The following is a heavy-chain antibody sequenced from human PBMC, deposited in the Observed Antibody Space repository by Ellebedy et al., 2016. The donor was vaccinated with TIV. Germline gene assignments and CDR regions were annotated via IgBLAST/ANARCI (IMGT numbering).Heavy chain of an antibody. CDR2: ISTSSGYI. J-gene: IGHJ4*02. V-gene: IGHV3-21*01. CDR1: GFNFRNYG. CDR3: ARGPLVDTGMLESDY. D-gene: IGHD5-12*01. Sequence: PGGSLRLSCAASGFNFRNYGMNWARQAPGKGLEWVAYISTSSGYIKYADSVKGRFVISRDNAESSLFLQMTSLGVEDTAVYYCARGPLVDTGMLESDYWGQGTLVTVSS.